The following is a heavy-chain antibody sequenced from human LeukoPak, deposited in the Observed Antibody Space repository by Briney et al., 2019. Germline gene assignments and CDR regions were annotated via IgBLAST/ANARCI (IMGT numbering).Heavy chain of an antibody. D-gene: IGHD3-22*01. Sequence: PSETLSLTCAVSGGSISSGGYSWSWIRQPPGKGLEWIGYIYHSRSTYYNPSLKSRVTISVDRSKNQFPLKLSSVTAADTAVYYCARAVSTYYYDSSGYHFDYWGQGTLVTVSS. CDR3: ARAVSTYYYDSSGYHFDY. CDR2: IYHSRST. V-gene: IGHV4-30-2*01. CDR1: GGSISSGGYS. J-gene: IGHJ4*02.